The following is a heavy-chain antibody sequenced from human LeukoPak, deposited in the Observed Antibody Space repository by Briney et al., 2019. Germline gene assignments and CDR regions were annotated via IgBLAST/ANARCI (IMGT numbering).Heavy chain of an antibody. CDR3: AKEWIKE. CDR2: ISNSGGT. V-gene: IGHV3-23*01. Sequence: GGSLRLSCAASGFTFSIYAMTWVRQAPGKGLEWVSSISNSGGTYYADSVKGRFTISRDNSKNTLYLQMNSLRAEDTAVYYCAKEWIKEGGQGTLVTVSS. D-gene: IGHD5-12*01. J-gene: IGHJ4*02. CDR1: GFTFSIYA.